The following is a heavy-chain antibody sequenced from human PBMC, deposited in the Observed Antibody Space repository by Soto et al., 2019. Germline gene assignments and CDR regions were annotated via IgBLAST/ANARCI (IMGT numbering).Heavy chain of an antibody. D-gene: IGHD6-13*01. J-gene: IGHJ3*02. CDR2: ISSRGSTI. CDR3: ARELRVAAAGTTDAFDI. V-gene: IGHV3-48*03. Sequence: AGGSLRLSCAASGFTFSSYEMNWVRQAPGKGLEWVSYISSRGSTIYYADSVKGRFTISRDNAKNSLYLQMNSLRAEDTAVYYCARELRVAAAGTTDAFDIWGQGTMVTVSS. CDR1: GFTFSSYE.